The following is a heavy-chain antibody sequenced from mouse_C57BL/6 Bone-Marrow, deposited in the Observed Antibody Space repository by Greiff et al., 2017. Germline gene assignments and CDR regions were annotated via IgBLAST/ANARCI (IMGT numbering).Heavy chain of an antibody. J-gene: IGHJ4*01. CDR3: ARDGSSYGAMDY. V-gene: IGHV1-59*01. CDR2: IDPSDSYT. Sequence: QVQLQQPGAELVRPGTSVKLSCKASGYTFTSYWMHWVKQRPGQGLEWIGVIDPSDSYTNYNQKFKGKATLTVDTSSSTAYMQLSSLTSEDSAVYYCARDGSSYGAMDYWGQGTSVTVSS. D-gene: IGHD1-1*01. CDR1: GYTFTSYW.